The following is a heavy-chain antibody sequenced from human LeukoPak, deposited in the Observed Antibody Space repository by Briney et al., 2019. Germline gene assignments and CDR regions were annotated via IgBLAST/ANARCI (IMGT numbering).Heavy chain of an antibody. V-gene: IGHV3-15*01. Sequence: GGSLRLSCAASGFPFSNAWMSWVRQAPGKGLEWVGRIKSKTDGGKTDYAPPVQGRFSISRDDSENTLYLQMNGLNTEDTAVYYCSTVSPYYGSGTTSPDSWGQGTLVVVSS. CDR3: STVSPYYGSGTTSPDS. CDR2: IKSKTDGGKT. D-gene: IGHD3-10*01. CDR1: GFPFSNAW. J-gene: IGHJ4*02.